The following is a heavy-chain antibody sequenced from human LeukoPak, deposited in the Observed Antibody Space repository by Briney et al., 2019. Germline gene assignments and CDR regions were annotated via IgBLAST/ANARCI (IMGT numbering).Heavy chain of an antibody. V-gene: IGHV3-23*01. CDR2: ISNDGGYT. J-gene: IGHJ4*02. CDR1: GFTFSSSA. D-gene: IGHD2-15*01. Sequence: GGSLRLSCAASGFTFSSSAMSWVRQAPGKGLEWVSAISNDGGYTYYADSVQGRFTISRDNSKSTLCLQMNSLRAEDTAVYYCAKQLGYCSDGSCYYPYWGQGTLVTVSS. CDR3: AKQLGYCSDGSCYYPY.